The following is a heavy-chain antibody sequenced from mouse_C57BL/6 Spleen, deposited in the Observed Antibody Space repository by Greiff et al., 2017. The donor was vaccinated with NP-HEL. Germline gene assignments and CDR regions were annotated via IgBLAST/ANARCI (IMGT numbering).Heavy chain of an antibody. Sequence: VQLQESGAELVKPGASVKISCKASGYAFSSYWMNWVKQRPGKGLEWIGQIYPGDGDPNYNGKFKGQATLTADKSSSTAYMQLSSLTSEDSAVYFCARSVYGSSLYYFDYWGQGTTLTVSS. D-gene: IGHD1-1*01. CDR2: IYPGDGDP. J-gene: IGHJ2*01. V-gene: IGHV1-80*01. CDR1: GYAFSSYW. CDR3: ARSVYGSSLYYFDY.